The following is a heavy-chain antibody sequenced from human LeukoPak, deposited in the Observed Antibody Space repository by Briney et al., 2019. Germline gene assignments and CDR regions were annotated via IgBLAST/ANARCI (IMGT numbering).Heavy chain of an antibody. CDR1: GGTFSTSG. J-gene: IGHJ4*02. CDR3: ARDSSSTPFDY. Sequence: SVNVSHLASGGTFSTSGISWVRQPPGQGLEWMGGIIPIFGTADYARKFQGRVTITADESTSTASMELRSLRSEDTAMYYCARDSSSTPFDYRGQGTLVTVSS. D-gene: IGHD6-13*01. CDR2: IIPIFGTA. V-gene: IGHV1-69*13.